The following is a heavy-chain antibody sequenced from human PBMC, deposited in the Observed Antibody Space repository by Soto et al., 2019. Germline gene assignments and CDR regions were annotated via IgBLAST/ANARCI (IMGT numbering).Heavy chain of an antibody. CDR1: GGSISSYY. Sequence: PSETLSLTCTVSGGSISSYYWSWIRQPPGKGLEWIGYIYYSGSTNYNPSLKSRVTISVDTSKNQFSLKLSSVTAADTAVYYCARVGAAHYYYYYMDVWGKGTTVTVSS. D-gene: IGHD6-13*01. CDR2: IYYSGST. CDR3: ARVGAAHYYYYYMDV. J-gene: IGHJ6*03. V-gene: IGHV4-59*01.